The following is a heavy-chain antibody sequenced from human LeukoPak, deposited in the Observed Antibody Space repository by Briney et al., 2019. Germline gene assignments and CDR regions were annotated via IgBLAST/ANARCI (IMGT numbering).Heavy chain of an antibody. CDR3: ARDLTDRTGDLNY. Sequence: GASVKVSCKASGYTLTGYYMHWVRQAPGQGLEWMGWINPNSGGTNYAQKFQGRVTMTRDTSISTAYMELSRLRSDDTAVYYCARDLTDRTGDLNYWGQGTLVTVSS. V-gene: IGHV1-2*02. CDR2: INPNSGGT. J-gene: IGHJ4*02. D-gene: IGHD7-27*01. CDR1: GYTLTGYY.